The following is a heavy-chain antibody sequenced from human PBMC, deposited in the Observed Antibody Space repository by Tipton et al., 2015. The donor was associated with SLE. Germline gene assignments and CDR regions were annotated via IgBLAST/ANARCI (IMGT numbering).Heavy chain of an antibody. Sequence: LRLSCTVSGGSITNYYWNWVRQPPGKGLEWMGYIHYSGSTNYSPSLKNRVTISVDTSNNRLSLNLTSVTAADTAVYYCAREDGGVVPAAILNYGMDVWGQGTTVTVSS. CDR1: GGSITNYY. CDR2: IHYSGST. V-gene: IGHV4-59*12. CDR3: AREDGGVVPAAILNYGMDV. J-gene: IGHJ6*02. D-gene: IGHD2-2*02.